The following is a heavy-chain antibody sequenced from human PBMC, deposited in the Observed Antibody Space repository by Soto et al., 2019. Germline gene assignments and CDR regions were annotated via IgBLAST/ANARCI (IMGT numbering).Heavy chain of an antibody. CDR3: ARTGLQTVEATSYYSGLDV. CDR1: GFTFNSFG. J-gene: IGHJ6*02. V-gene: IGHV3-33*01. D-gene: IGHD1-1*01. CDR2: IWHDGTNK. Sequence: QVQLVESGGGVVQPGTSLRLSCEASGFTFNSFGMHWVRQAPGKGLEWVAMIWHDGTNKYYVDSVKGRFTISRDNSKDTLYLKMNNLRAEDTAVYYCARTGLQTVEATSYYSGLDVWGQGTTVTVSS.